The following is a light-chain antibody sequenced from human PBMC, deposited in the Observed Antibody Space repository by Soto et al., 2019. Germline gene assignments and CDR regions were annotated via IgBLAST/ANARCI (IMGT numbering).Light chain of an antibody. CDR2: KAS. CDR3: QQYSSYPVT. Sequence: DIQMTHSPSTLSASVGDRVTITCRASQSISSWLAWYQQKPGKAPKLLIYKASSLESGVPSRFSGSGSGTEFTLTISSLQPDDFATYYCQQYSSYPVTFGQGTKV. CDR1: QSISSW. J-gene: IGKJ1*01. V-gene: IGKV1-5*03.